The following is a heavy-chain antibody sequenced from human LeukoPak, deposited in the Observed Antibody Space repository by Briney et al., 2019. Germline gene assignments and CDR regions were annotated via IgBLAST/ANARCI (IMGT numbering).Heavy chain of an antibody. CDR1: GGSITRGGYF. J-gene: IGHJ4*02. CDR3: AKYYCGTSSCPGVDY. D-gene: IGHD2-2*01. V-gene: IGHV4-31*03. Sequence: PSETLSLTCTVSGGSITRGGYFWTWIRQHPGEGLEWIGYISYSGSTYYNPSLKSRVTISLDTPKNQFSLRLSSVTAADTAVYYCAKYYCGTSSCPGVDYWGQGTLVTVSS. CDR2: ISYSGST.